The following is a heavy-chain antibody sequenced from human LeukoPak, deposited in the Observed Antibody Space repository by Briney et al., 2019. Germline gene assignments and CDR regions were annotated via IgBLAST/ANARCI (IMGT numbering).Heavy chain of an antibody. Sequence: GGSLRLSCAASGFTFRSYEMNWVRQAPGKGLEWVSYISSSGSTIVYADSVKGRFTISRDNAKNSLYLQMNSLRAEDTAVYYCAREDGGNYFDYWGQGTLVTVSS. CDR1: GFTFRSYE. CDR3: AREDGGNYFDY. CDR2: ISSSGSTI. D-gene: IGHD4-23*01. V-gene: IGHV3-48*03. J-gene: IGHJ4*02.